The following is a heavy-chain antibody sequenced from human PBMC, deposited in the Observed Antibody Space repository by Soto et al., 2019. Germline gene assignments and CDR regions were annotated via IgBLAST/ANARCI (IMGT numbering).Heavy chain of an antibody. V-gene: IGHV3-23*01. Sequence: GGSLRLSCAASGFTFSSYAMSWVRQAPGKGLEWVSAISGSGGSTYYADPVKGRFTISRDNSKNTLYLQMNSLGAEDTAVYYCAKDYYDSSGYPHDAFDIWGQGTMVTVSS. CDR1: GFTFSSYA. J-gene: IGHJ3*02. CDR3: AKDYYDSSGYPHDAFDI. D-gene: IGHD3-22*01. CDR2: ISGSGGST.